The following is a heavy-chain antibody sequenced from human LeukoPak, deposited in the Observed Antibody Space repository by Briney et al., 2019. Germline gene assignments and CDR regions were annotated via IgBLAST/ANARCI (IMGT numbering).Heavy chain of an antibody. CDR1: GGSISSYY. CDR2: IYYSGST. J-gene: IGHJ4*02. V-gene: IGHV4-59*01. D-gene: IGHD5-18*01. CDR3: ARGRGGTAMVDY. Sequence: SETLSLTCSVSGGSISSYYWSWIRQPPGKGLEWIGYIYYSGSTNYNPSLKSRVTISVDTSKNQFSLKLSSVTAADTAVYYCARGRGGTAMVDYRGQGTLATVSS.